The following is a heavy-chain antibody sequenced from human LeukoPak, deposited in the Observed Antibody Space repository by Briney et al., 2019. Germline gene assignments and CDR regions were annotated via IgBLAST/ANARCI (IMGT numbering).Heavy chain of an antibody. D-gene: IGHD5-24*01. CDR1: GVSISRSY. Sequence: SETLSLTCSVSGVSISRSYWIWIRQTPGKGLEWIGYISYTGVSSYNPSLKSRVTISVDTSKNQFSLKLSSVTAADTAVYYCARGDVEMATPLFDSWGQGTLVTVSS. V-gene: IGHV4-59*12. CDR3: ARGDVEMATPLFDS. J-gene: IGHJ4*02. CDR2: ISYTGVS.